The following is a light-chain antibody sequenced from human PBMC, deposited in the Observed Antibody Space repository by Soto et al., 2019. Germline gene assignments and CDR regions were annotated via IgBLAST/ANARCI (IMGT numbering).Light chain of an antibody. V-gene: IGLV1-51*01. CDR2: DNN. CDR3: GAWATGLSGVV. CDR1: ISNIGNNH. J-gene: IGLJ2*01. Sequence: QSVLTQPPSVSAAPGQKVTISCSGSISNIGNNHVSWYQQLPGKAPKLLIYDNNKRPSGIPARFSGSKSGTSATLGISGLQTGDEADYYCGAWATGLSGVVFGGGTKVTVL.